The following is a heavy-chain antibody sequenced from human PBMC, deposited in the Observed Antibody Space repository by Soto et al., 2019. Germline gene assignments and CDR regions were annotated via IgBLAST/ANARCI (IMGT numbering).Heavy chain of an antibody. D-gene: IGHD3-3*01. Sequence: SVKVSCKASGGTFSSYAISWVRQAPGQGLEWMGGIIPIFGTANYAQKFQGRVTITADKSTSTAYMELSSLRFEDTAVYYCARYDFWSGYSPYYYYGMDVWGQGTTVTVSS. CDR2: IIPIFGTA. J-gene: IGHJ6*02. CDR3: ARYDFWSGYSPYYYYGMDV. V-gene: IGHV1-69*06. CDR1: GGTFSSYA.